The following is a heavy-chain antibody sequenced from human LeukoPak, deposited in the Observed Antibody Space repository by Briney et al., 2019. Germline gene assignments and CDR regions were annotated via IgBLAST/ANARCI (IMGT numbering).Heavy chain of an antibody. CDR2: IRYDGSNK. V-gene: IGHV3-30*02. J-gene: IGHJ1*01. Sequence: PGGSLRLXCAASGFTFSSYGMHWVRQAPGKGLEWVAFIRYDGSNKYYADSVKGRFTISRDNSKNTLYLQMNSLRAEDTAVYYCAKDLGATSAEYFQHWGQGTLVTVSS. CDR3: AKDLGATSAEYFQH. D-gene: IGHD1-26*01. CDR1: GFTFSSYG.